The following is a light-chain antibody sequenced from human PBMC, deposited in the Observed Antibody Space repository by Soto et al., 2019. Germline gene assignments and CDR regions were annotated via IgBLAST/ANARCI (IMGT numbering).Light chain of an antibody. CDR3: QQYNDYSWT. CDR2: KAS. J-gene: IGKJ1*01. CDR1: QSIGIW. Sequence: IQMAQSPSTLSASVGDRVAITCRASQSIGIWLAWYQQKPGKAPRFLIYKASSLDSGVPSRFSGRGYGTEFTVTISSLQPDEFATDYCQQYNDYSWTGGQGTKVEIK. V-gene: IGKV1-5*03.